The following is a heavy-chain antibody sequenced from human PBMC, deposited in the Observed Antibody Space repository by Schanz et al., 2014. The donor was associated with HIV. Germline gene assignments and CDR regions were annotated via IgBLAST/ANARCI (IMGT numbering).Heavy chain of an antibody. CDR3: ARVANWDYYGMDV. V-gene: IGHV3-23*01. J-gene: IGHJ6*02. CDR1: GFTFSTSA. CDR2: ISGSGNST. D-gene: IGHD3-16*01. Sequence: EVQLLESGGGLVQPGGSLRLSCAASGFTFSTSAMSWVRQAPGKGLEWVSSISGSGNSTYYADSVKGRFTISRDNSKNTLYLQMNSLRREDTAVYYCARVANWDYYGMDVWGRGTTVIVSS.